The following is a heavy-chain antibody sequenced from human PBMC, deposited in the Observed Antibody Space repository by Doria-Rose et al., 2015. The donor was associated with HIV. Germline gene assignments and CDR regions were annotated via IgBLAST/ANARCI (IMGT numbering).Heavy chain of an antibody. J-gene: IGHJ2*01. CDR3: ARCIYGDYAFDL. D-gene: IGHD4-17*01. CDR2: IYYSGST. Sequence: QVQLVQSGPGLVKPSQTLSLTRTVSGGSVSSGAYYWSWIRQHPGKGLEWIGYIYYSGSTYYKPSPKSRVTISVDTSKNEFSLKLSSVTAADTAVYYCARCIYGDYAFDLWGRGTLVTVSS. V-gene: IGHV4-31*03. CDR1: GGSVSSGAYY.